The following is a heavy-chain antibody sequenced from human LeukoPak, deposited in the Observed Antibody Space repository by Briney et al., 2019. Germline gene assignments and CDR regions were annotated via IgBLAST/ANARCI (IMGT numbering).Heavy chain of an antibody. CDR2: VSYDTTDK. CDR3: ARDKDPYYYCMDI. D-gene: IGHD2-15*01. J-gene: IGHJ6*03. Sequence: GGSLRLSCAASGFTFSSYAMHWVRQTPGKGLEWLSFVSYDTTDKYYAESVKGRFSISRDNSRNTVYLQMNSLRPEDTGVYFCARDKDPYYYCMDIWGKGTTVIVSS. V-gene: IGHV3-30*04. CDR1: GFTFSSYA.